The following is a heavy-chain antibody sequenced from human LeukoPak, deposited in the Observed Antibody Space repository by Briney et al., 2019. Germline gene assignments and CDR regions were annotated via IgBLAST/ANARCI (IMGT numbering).Heavy chain of an antibody. V-gene: IGHV3-74*01. CDR2: INSDGSSN. D-gene: IGHD3-10*01. CDR1: AFTFSTHS. Sequence: GGSLRLSRAASAFTFSTHSRHWVRQAPGKWPGWVSRINSDGSSNRHADSVTGRFTISRDNAKNTVYLQMNSLRADDTAVYYCAKGFVVRGVSYYYYGMDVWGQGTTVTVSS. CDR3: AKGFVVRGVSYYYYGMDV. J-gene: IGHJ6*02.